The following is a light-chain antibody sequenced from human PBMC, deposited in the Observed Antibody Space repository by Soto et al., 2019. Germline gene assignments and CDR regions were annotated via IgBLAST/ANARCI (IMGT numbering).Light chain of an antibody. J-gene: IGKJ3*01. CDR2: AAS. CDR3: QQSLSAPIFT. CDR1: QSISTF. V-gene: IGKV1-39*01. Sequence: DIQMTQSPSSLSSSVGDRVTITCRASQSISTFLNWYQHKTGKAPTLLIYAASSLQSGVPSRFSGSGSGTDFTLTISNLKPEDFETYYCQQSLSAPIFTFGPGTKVDIK.